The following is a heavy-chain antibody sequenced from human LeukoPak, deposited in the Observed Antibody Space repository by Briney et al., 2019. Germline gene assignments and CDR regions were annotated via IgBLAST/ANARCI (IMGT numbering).Heavy chain of an antibody. CDR1: GYTFTSYG. D-gene: IGHD2-21*02. V-gene: IGHV1-18*01. CDR3: ARDTDCGGDCYHTIDY. Sequence: ASVKVSCKASGYTFTSYGISWVRQAPGQGLEWMGWISAYNGNTNYAQKLQGRVTMTTDTSTSTAYMELRSLRSDDTAVYYCARDTDCGGDCYHTIDYWGQGTLVTVSS. J-gene: IGHJ4*02. CDR2: ISAYNGNT.